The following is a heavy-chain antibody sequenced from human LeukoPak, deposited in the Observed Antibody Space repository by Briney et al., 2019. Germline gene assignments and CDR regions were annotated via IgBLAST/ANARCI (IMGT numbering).Heavy chain of an antibody. Sequence: PGGSLRLSCAASGFTFSNYWMNWVRQAPGKGLEWVANIKQDGSEKYYVDSVKGRFTISRDNAKNLLYLQMNSLRAEDTAVYYCARVDYYGSGSPDYWGQGTLVTVSS. J-gene: IGHJ4*02. CDR3: ARVDYYGSGSPDY. CDR2: IKQDGSEK. CDR1: GFTFSNYW. V-gene: IGHV3-7*01. D-gene: IGHD3-10*01.